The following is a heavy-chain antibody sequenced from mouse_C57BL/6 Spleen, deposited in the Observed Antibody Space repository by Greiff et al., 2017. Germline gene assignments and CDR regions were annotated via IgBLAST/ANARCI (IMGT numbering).Heavy chain of an antibody. CDR1: GYSITSGYY. V-gene: IGHV3-6*01. D-gene: IGHD2-12*01. CDR2: ISYDGSN. J-gene: IGHJ3*01. CDR3: AAYYSPGWFAD. Sequence: DVQLQQSGPGLVKPSQSLSLTCSVTGYSITSGYYWNWIRQLPGNKLEWMGYISYDGSNNYNPSLKNRISITPDTSNNQFFLKLNSVTTEDTAAYYCAAYYSPGWFADWGQGTLVTVSA.